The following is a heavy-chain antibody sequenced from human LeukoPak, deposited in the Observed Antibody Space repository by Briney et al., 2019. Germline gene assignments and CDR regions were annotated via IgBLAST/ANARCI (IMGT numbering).Heavy chain of an antibody. J-gene: IGHJ4*02. CDR3: AKLSRGYSYGSVDY. CDR1: GFTFSSYA. CDR2: ISGSGGST. D-gene: IGHD5-18*01. Sequence: GGSLRLSCAASGFTFSSYAMSWVRQAPGKGLEWVSAISGSGGSTYYADSVKGRFTISRDNSKNTLYLQMNSLRAEDTAVYYCAKLSRGYSYGSVDYWGQGTLVSVSS. V-gene: IGHV3-23*01.